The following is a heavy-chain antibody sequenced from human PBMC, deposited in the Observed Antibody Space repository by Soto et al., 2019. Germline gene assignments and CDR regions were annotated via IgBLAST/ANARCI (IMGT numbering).Heavy chain of an antibody. J-gene: IGHJ5*02. CDR1: GGSISSSNHY. CDR2: VYYSGNT. D-gene: IGHD4-17*01. Sequence: QLHLRESGPRLVKPSETLSLTCTVSGGSISSSNHYWGWIRQPPGKGLEWLGGVYYSGNTYYKPSLKSRVALSVDTSRNQFSLTLTSVTAADTAVYYCARQGFGVYGGAHWFDLWGQGTVVAVSS. CDR3: ARQGFGVYGGAHWFDL. V-gene: IGHV4-39*01.